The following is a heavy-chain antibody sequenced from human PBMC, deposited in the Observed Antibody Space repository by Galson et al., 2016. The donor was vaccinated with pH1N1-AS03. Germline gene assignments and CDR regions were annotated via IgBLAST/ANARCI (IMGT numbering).Heavy chain of an antibody. CDR1: GFTFKSYW. D-gene: IGHD2-21*02. J-gene: IGHJ6*03. CDR2: INQDENEK. V-gene: IGHV3-7*03. Sequence: SLRLSCAASGFTFKSYWMSWVRQAPGKGLEWVANINQDENEKYCVDSMKGRFTISRDNAKNSLYLEMNSLRAEDTALYYCARESTGTEHIVVVTGRYGYYYMDVWGKGTTVTVSS. CDR3: ARESTGTEHIVVVTGRYGYYYMDV.